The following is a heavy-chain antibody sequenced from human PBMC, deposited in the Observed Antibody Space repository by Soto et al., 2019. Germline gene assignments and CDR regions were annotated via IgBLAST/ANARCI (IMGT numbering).Heavy chain of an antibody. V-gene: IGHV3-9*01. CDR2: IRWNGGNI. CDR1: GFTFDDYA. D-gene: IGHD6-6*01. J-gene: IGHJ4*02. CDR3: AEDIYSSSSGQNY. Sequence: EVQLVESGGGLVQPARSLRLSCAASGFTFDDYAMHWVRQALGKGLEWVSGIRWNGGNIGYADSVKGRFTISRDNAKSSLFQQMNSQRADGTALYFCAEDIYSSSSGQNYWGQGTPVTVSS.